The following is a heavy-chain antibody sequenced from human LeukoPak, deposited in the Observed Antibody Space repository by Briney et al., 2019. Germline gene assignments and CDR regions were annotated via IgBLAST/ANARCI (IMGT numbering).Heavy chain of an antibody. J-gene: IGHJ4*02. CDR2: INHSGST. V-gene: IGHV4-34*01. Sequence: SETLSLTCAVYGGSFSGYYWSWIRQPPGKGLEWIGEINHSGSTNYNPSLKSRVTISVDTSKNQFSLKLSSVTAADTAVYYCARRAVNYDILTGYQSRGYFDYWGQGTLVTVSS. CDR3: ARRAVNYDILTGYQSRGYFDY. D-gene: IGHD3-9*01. CDR1: GGSFSGYY.